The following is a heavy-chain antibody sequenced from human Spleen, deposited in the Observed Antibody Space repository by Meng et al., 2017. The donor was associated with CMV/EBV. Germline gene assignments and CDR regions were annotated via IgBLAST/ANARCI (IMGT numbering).Heavy chain of an antibody. D-gene: IGHD1-26*01. J-gene: IGHJ4*02. CDR1: GGSFSGYY. CDR3: ARDRLPTVYRGLDY. Sequence: ETLSLTCAVYGGSFSGYYWSWIRQPPGKGLEWVANINQDGSEKYYVDSVKGRFTISRDNAKNSLYLEMNGLRGEDTAVYYCARDRLPTVYRGLDYWGRGMLVTVSS. CDR2: INQDGSEK. V-gene: IGHV3-7*01.